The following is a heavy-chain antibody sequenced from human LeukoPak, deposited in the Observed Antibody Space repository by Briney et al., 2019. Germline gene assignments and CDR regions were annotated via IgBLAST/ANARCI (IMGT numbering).Heavy chain of an antibody. Sequence: ASVKVSCKASGYSFISYDINWVGQATGQGLEWLGWMNPNSGSTGYAQNFQGRVSMTRDTSISTAYMELSNLGSEDTAVYYCAGNLARTGDFDYWGQGTLVTVSS. CDR2: MNPNSGST. D-gene: IGHD5-12*01. CDR3: AGNLARTGDFDY. J-gene: IGHJ4*02. V-gene: IGHV1-8*01. CDR1: GYSFISYD.